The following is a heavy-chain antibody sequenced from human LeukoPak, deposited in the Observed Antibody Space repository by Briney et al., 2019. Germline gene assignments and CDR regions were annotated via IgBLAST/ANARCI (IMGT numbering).Heavy chain of an antibody. D-gene: IGHD4-11*01. CDR1: GFTFDDYG. J-gene: IGHJ4*02. Sequence: RPGGSLRLSCAASGFTFDDYGMSWVRQAPGKGLEWVSGINWNGGCTGYADSVKGRFTISRDNAKNSLYLQMTSLRAEDTALYYCARGDYGNYHYFDYWGQGALVTVSS. CDR2: INWNGGCT. CDR3: ARGDYGNYHYFDY. V-gene: IGHV3-20*04.